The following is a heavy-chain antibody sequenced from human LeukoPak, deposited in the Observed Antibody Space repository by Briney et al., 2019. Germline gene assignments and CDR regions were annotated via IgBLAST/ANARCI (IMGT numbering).Heavy chain of an antibody. J-gene: IGHJ5*02. D-gene: IGHD5-18*01. CDR1: GFTFDDYG. V-gene: IGHV3-20*04. CDR3: ARGWKQLWSNWFDT. CDR2: INWNGGNT. Sequence: GGSLRLSCAASGFTFDDYGMTWVRQAPGKGLEWVSGINWNGGNTGYADSVEGRFTISRDNAKNSLYLEMNSLRAEDTALYYCARGWKQLWSNWFDTWGQGTLVTVSS.